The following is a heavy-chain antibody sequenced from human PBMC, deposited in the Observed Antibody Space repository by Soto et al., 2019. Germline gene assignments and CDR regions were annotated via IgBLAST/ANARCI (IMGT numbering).Heavy chain of an antibody. CDR3: AKDMWFGDRYSHDAFDI. J-gene: IGHJ3*02. V-gene: IGHV3-9*01. CDR1: GFTFADYA. Sequence: GGSMRLSCAASGFTFADYAMHWVRQAPGKGLEWVSGISWNSGSIGYADSVKGRFTISRDNAKNSLYLQMNSLRAEDTALYYCAKDMWFGDRYSHDAFDIWGQGTMVTVSS. CDR2: ISWNSGSI. D-gene: IGHD3-10*01.